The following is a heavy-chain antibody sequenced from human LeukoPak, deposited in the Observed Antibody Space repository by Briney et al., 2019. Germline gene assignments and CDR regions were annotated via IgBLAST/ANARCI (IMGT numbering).Heavy chain of an antibody. CDR1: GYSISCSSW. Sequence: SDTLSLTCSVSGYSISCSSWWGWIRQPPGKGLEWIGYIYYSGSTYYNPSLKSPVTMSVDTSKNQFSLKLSSVTAVDTAVYYCARNLLGIAVAGSWGQGILVTVSS. CDR2: IYYSGST. J-gene: IGHJ5*02. V-gene: IGHV4-28*01. CDR3: ARNLLGIAVAGS. D-gene: IGHD6-13*01.